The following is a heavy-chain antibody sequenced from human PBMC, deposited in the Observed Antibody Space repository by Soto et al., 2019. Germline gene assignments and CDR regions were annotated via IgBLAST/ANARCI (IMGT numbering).Heavy chain of an antibody. V-gene: IGHV2-5*02. D-gene: IGHD2-15*01. CDR2: IYWDDDK. Sequence: QITLKESGPPLVRPAQTLTLTCAFYGFSLTTTRMGVAWIRQPPGKALEWLALIYWDDDKRYSPSLKNRLTVSKDTSTNRVVLTITNISPDDTGTYFCAHAGDFDLLSFDRWGPGTLVTVSS. CDR3: AHAGDFDLLSFDR. CDR1: GFSLTTTRMG. J-gene: IGHJ4*02.